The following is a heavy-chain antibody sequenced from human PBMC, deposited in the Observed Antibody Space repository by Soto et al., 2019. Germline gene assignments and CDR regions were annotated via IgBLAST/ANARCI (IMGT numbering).Heavy chain of an antibody. V-gene: IGHV4-30-4*01. Sequence: SETLSLTCTVSGGSISSGDYYWSWIRQPPGKGLEWIGYIYYSGSTYYNPSLKSRVTISVDTSKNQISLKLSSVTAADTAVYYCARVTRGSSSHYTRYMDVWGKGTTVTVSS. CDR3: ARVTRGSSSHYTRYMDV. CDR2: IYYSGST. J-gene: IGHJ6*03. CDR1: GGSISSGDYY. D-gene: IGHD6-6*01.